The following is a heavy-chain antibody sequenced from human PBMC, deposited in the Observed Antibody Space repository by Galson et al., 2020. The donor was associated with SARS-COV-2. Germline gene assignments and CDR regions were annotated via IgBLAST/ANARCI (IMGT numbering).Heavy chain of an antibody. CDR2: ISFSGST. D-gene: IGHD6-6*01. CDR1: GVSIISTGSY. J-gene: IGHJ6*02. CDR3: VRDRPGVHGMDV. Sequence: TEPLSLTCSVSGVSIISTGSYWGWIRQPPGKGLEWIGTISFSGSTYYNASLKSRLSISLDTSKNQPSLRLTSVTAADTAVYYCVRDRPGVHGMDVWGQGTTVIVSS. V-gene: IGHV4-39*07.